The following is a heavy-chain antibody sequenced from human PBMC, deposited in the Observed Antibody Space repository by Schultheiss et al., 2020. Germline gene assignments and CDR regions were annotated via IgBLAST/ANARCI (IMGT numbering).Heavy chain of an antibody. D-gene: IGHD3-16*02. CDR1: GFTFSSYS. CDR2: ISSSSSYI. V-gene: IGHV3-21*01. Sequence: GGSLRLSCAASGFTFSSYSMNWVRQAPGKGLEWVSSISSSSSYIYYADSVKGRFTISRDNAKNPLYLQMNSLRAEDTAVYYCARDSHWGSYRFHDYWGQGTLVTVSS. J-gene: IGHJ4*02. CDR3: ARDSHWGSYRFHDY.